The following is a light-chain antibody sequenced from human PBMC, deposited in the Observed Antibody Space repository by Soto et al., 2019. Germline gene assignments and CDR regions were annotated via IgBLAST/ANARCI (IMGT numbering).Light chain of an antibody. J-gene: IGKJ5*01. CDR1: QDIRGA. CDR3: QQFNSYPIT. CDR2: DVS. Sequence: AIQVTQSPSSLSASVGDRVTITCRASQDIRGALAWYQQKPGKAPKLLIYDVSSLESRVPSRFSGSGSGTEFTLTISSLQPEDFATYYCQQFNSYPITFGQGTRLEIK. V-gene: IGKV1-13*02.